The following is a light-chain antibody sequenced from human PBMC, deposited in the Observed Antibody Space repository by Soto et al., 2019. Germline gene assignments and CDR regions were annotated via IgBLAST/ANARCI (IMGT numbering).Light chain of an antibody. J-gene: IGLJ1*01. CDR1: RSDIGDSNF. V-gene: IGLV2-14*01. CDR3: ASWDDSLNGPV. Sequence: QSVLTQPASVSGSPGQSVTISCTGPRSDIGDSNFISWYQHSPGKAPRLLIYEVNNRPSGVSKRFSGSKAGNTASLTISGLLDDDEADYYCASWDDSLNGPVFGTGTKVTVL. CDR2: EVN.